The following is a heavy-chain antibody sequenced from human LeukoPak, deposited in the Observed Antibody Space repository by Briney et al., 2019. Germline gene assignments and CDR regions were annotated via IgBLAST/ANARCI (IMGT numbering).Heavy chain of an antibody. D-gene: IGHD2-15*01. CDR3: ARDRVGYYYMDV. Sequence: GGSLRLSCAASGFSVRTTYMSWVRQAPGKGLEWVSGINWNGGSTGYADSVKGRFTISRDNAKNSLYLQMNSLRAEDTALYYCARDRVGYYYMDVWGKGTTVTVSS. CDR1: GFSVRTTY. J-gene: IGHJ6*03. CDR2: INWNGGST. V-gene: IGHV3-20*04.